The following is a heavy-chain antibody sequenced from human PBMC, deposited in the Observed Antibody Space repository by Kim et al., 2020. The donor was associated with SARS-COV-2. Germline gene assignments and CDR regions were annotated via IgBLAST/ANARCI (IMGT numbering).Heavy chain of an antibody. Sequence: SETLSLTCTVSGGSISNYYWSWIRQPAGKGLEWIGHIYTTGSTNYNPSLKSRVTMSVDTSKNQLSLNLSSVTAADTAVYYCARRSYYSRVWSAFDIWGQGTMVTVSS. D-gene: IGHD3-10*01. V-gene: IGHV4-4*07. CDR2: IYTTGST. CDR1: GGSISNYY. CDR3: ARRSYYSRVWSAFDI. J-gene: IGHJ3*02.